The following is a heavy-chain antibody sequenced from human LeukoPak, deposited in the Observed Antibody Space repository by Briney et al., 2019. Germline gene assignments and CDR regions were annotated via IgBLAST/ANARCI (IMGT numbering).Heavy chain of an antibody. Sequence: PGGSLRLSCAASGFIFTNYFMSWVRRAPGKGLEWVASIKHDGSEKYYVGSVRGRFTISRDNTMNSLYLQMSSLRAEDTAVYYCATDRGWRTSGYYLYYFEYWGQGTLVTYSS. V-gene: IGHV3-7*01. CDR2: IKHDGSEK. CDR3: ATDRGWRTSGYYLYYFEY. J-gene: IGHJ4*02. D-gene: IGHD3-3*01. CDR1: GFIFTNYF.